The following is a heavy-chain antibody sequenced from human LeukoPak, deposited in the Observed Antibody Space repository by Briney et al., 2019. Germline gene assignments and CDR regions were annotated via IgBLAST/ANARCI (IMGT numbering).Heavy chain of an antibody. Sequence: GGSLRLSCAASGFTFSSYAMSWVRQAPEKGLEWVSTISGSGGGTYYADSVKGRFTISRDDSKNTLYLQMNSLRAEHTAVYYCVKDLGRYRNNCFDYWGQGTLVTVSS. CDR3: VKDLGRYRNNCFDY. CDR2: ISGSGGGT. J-gene: IGHJ4*02. V-gene: IGHV3-23*01. D-gene: IGHD1-26*01. CDR1: GFTFSSYA.